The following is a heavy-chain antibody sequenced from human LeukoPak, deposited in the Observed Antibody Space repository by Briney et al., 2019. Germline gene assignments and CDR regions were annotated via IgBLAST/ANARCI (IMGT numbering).Heavy chain of an antibody. Sequence: GRSLRLSCAASGFTFSSYGMHWVRQAAGKGLEWVEVIWYDGSNKYYADSVKGRFTISRDNSKNTLYLQMNSLRAEDTAVYYCAKDRAGYRAGYNYQFDYWGQGTLVTVSS. D-gene: IGHD5-24*01. CDR2: IWYDGSNK. J-gene: IGHJ4*02. CDR1: GFTFSSYG. CDR3: AKDRAGYRAGYNYQFDY. V-gene: IGHV3-33*06.